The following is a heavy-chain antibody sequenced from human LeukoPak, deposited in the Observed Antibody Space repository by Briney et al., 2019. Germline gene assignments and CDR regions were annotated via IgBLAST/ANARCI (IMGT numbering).Heavy chain of an antibody. Sequence: PSETLSLTRAVYGGSFSGNYWSWMRQPPGKGLEWIGEINHSGSTNYNPSLKSRVTISIDTSKNHFSLRLSSVTAADTAVYYCARGYGSGSYFAYWGQGTLVTVSS. CDR2: INHSGST. CDR3: ARGYGSGSYFAY. CDR1: GGSFSGNY. J-gene: IGHJ4*02. D-gene: IGHD3-10*01. V-gene: IGHV4-34*01.